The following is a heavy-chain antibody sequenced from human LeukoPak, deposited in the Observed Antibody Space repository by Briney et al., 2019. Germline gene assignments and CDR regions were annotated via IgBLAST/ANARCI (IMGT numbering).Heavy chain of an antibody. CDR1: GGSISSGGYS. Sequence: PSQTLSLTCAVSGGSISSGGYSWSWIRQPPGKGLEWIGYIYHSGSTYYNPSLKSRVTISVDRSKNQFSLKLSSVTAADTAVYYCARALLRYFDFDHWGQGTLVTVSS. CDR2: IYHSGST. V-gene: IGHV4-30-2*01. D-gene: IGHD3-9*01. J-gene: IGHJ4*02. CDR3: ARALLRYFDFDH.